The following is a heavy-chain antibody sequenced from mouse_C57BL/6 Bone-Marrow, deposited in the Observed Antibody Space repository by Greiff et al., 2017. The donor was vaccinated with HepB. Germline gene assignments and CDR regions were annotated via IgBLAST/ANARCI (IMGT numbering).Heavy chain of an antibody. CDR3: ARSNNPYSYTMDY. Sequence: QVQLQQPGAELVMPGASVKLSCKASGYTFTSYWMHWVKQRPGQGLEWIGEIDPSDSYTNYNHKFKGKSTLTGDTSSSAAYMPPSSLTSEDSAVYDGARSNNPYSYTMDYWGQGTTLTVSS. CDR2: IDPSDSYT. J-gene: IGHJ4*01. V-gene: IGHV1-69*01. CDR1: GYTFTSYW. D-gene: IGHD1-3*01.